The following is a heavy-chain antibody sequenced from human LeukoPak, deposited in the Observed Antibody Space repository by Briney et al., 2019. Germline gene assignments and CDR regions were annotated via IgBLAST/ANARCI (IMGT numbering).Heavy chain of an antibody. D-gene: IGHD3-9*01. J-gene: IGHJ4*02. V-gene: IGHV4-59*08. Sequence: SETLSLTCTVSGGSISSYYWSWIRQPPGQGLEWIGHINDIGSTDYNPSLKSRVTISVDTSKNQFSLKLSSVTAADTAVYFCARHPLLTPYFDYWGQGTLVTVSS. CDR2: INDIGST. CDR1: GGSISSYY. CDR3: ARHPLLTPYFDY.